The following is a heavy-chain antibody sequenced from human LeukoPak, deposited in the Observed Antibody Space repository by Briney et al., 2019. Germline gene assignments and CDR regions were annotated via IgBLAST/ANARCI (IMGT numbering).Heavy chain of an antibody. CDR2: IIPIFGTA. J-gene: IGHJ4*02. D-gene: IGHD3-22*01. Sequence: SVKVSCKASGGTFSSYAISWVRQAPGQGLEWMGRIIPIFGTANYAQKFQGRVTITTDESTSTAYMELSSLRSEDTAVYYCARGDYYDSSGYLPSGYWGQGTLVTVSS. CDR1: GGTFSSYA. CDR3: ARGDYYDSSGYLPSGY. V-gene: IGHV1-69*05.